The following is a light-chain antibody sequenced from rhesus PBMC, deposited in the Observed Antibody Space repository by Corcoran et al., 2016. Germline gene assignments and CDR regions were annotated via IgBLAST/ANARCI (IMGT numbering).Light chain of an antibody. Sequence: QSVLTQPPSASGAPGQSVTISCSGNISNIGNNYLYWYQQLSGKAPKRLIYNNSQRHSGVPDRFSGSQSGTAASLSISGPQSEDEADYYCATWADSLSGSIFGAGTRLTVL. V-gene: IGLV1-72*02. CDR1: ISNIGNNY. J-gene: IGLJ1*01. CDR3: ATWADSLSGSI. CDR2: NNS.